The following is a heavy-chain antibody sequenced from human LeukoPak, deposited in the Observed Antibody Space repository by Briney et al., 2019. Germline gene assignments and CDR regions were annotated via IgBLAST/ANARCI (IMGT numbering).Heavy chain of an antibody. CDR1: GGTFSSYA. V-gene: IGHV1-46*01. J-gene: IGHJ4*02. D-gene: IGHD2-2*01. CDR2: INPSGGST. Sequence: ASVKVSCKASGGTFSSYAISWVRQAPGQGLEWMGIINPSGGSTSYAQKFQGRVTMTRDMSTSTVYMELSSLRSEDTAVYYCAVRGYCSSTSCLNAYYFDYWGQGTLVTVSS. CDR3: AVRGYCSSTSCLNAYYFDY.